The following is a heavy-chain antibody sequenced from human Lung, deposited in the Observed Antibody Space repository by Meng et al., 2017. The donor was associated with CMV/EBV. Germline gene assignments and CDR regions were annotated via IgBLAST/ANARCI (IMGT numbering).Heavy chain of an antibody. D-gene: IGHD3-3*01. V-gene: IGHV3-20*04. CDR2: INWNGGST. CDR3: ARDLLRYDFWSGYLNHYYYYYGMDV. Sequence: GGSLRLSCAASGFTFDDYGMSWVRQAPGKGLEWVSGINWNGGSTGYADSVKGRFTISRDNAKNSLYLQMNSLRAEDTALYYCARDLLRYDFWSGYLNHYYYYYGMDVWGTGNXV. J-gene: IGHJ6*04. CDR1: GFTFDDYG.